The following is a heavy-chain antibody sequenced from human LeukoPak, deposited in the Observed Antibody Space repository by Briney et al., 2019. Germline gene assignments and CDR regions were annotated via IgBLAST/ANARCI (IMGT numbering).Heavy chain of an antibody. D-gene: IGHD3-22*01. V-gene: IGHV4-38-2*02. Sequence: SETLSLTCTVSGYSISSGYYWGWIRQPPGKGLEWIGSIYHSGSTYYNPSLKSRVTISVDTSKNQFSLKLSSVTAADTAVYYCAREIGRGYHPYYYYYMDVWGKGTTVTISS. CDR1: GYSISSGYY. J-gene: IGHJ6*03. CDR2: IYHSGST. CDR3: AREIGRGYHPYYYYYMDV.